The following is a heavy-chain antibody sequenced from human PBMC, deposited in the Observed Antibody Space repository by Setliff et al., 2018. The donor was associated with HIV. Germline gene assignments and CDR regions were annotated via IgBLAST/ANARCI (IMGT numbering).Heavy chain of an antibody. Sequence: SETLSLTCTVSGGSISSYYWSWIRQPPGKGLEWIGYIYYSGSTNYNPSLKSRVTISVDTSKNQFSLKLSSVIAAGTAVYYCARIFGDQGYYYGMDVWGQGTTVTVSS. V-gene: IGHV4-59*01. CDR1: GGSISSYY. CDR3: ARIFGDQGYYYGMDV. J-gene: IGHJ6*02. D-gene: IGHD3-3*01. CDR2: IYYSGST.